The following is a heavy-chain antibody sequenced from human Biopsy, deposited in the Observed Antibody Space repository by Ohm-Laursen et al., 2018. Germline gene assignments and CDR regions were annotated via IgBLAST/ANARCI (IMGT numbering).Heavy chain of an antibody. Sequence: SSVKVSCKVSGYTFTSYDISWVRQAPGQGLEWMGWISPYNDKTSYPPKLQDRVTMTADTSTNTAHMELRSLRSDDTAVYYCERVFCTSTTCYGLLDNWGQGTVVTVSS. V-gene: IGHV1-18*01. CDR3: ERVFCTSTTCYGLLDN. D-gene: IGHD2/OR15-2a*01. J-gene: IGHJ4*02. CDR2: ISPYNDKT. CDR1: GYTFTSYD.